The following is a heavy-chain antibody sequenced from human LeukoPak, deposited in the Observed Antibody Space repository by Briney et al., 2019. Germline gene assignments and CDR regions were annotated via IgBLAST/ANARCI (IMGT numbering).Heavy chain of an antibody. D-gene: IGHD3-22*01. Sequence: SETLSLTCTVSGGSISSYYWSWIRQPPGKGLEWIGEIYHSGSTNYNPSLKSRVTISVDKSKNQFSLKLSSVTAADTAVYYCASVGYYDSSGYYVDYWGQGTLVTVSS. CDR2: IYHSGST. CDR1: GGSISSYY. V-gene: IGHV4-59*12. J-gene: IGHJ4*02. CDR3: ASVGYYDSSGYYVDY.